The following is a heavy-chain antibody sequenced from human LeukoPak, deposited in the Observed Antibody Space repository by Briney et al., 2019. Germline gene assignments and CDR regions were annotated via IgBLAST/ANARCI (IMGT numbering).Heavy chain of an antibody. Sequence: PSETLSLTCTVSGGSISSYYWSWIRQPAGKGLEWIGRIYTSGSTNYNPSLKSRVTMSVDTPKNQFSLKLSSVTAADTAVYYCARDHLAAAGLEWLLSWFDPWGQGTLVTVSS. J-gene: IGHJ5*02. CDR3: ARDHLAAAGLEWLLSWFDP. V-gene: IGHV4-4*07. CDR2: IYTSGST. D-gene: IGHD3-3*01. CDR1: GGSISSYY.